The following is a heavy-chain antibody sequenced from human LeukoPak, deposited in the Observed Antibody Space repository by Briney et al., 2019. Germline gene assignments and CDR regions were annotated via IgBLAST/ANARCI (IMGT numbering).Heavy chain of an antibody. J-gene: IGHJ4*02. V-gene: IGHV4-4*07. CDR2: IYTSGST. CDR3: ARNYYYDSSGYYYDY. D-gene: IGHD3-22*01. Sequence: PSETLSLTCTVSGGSISSYYWSWIRQPAGKGLEWIGRIYTSGSTNYNPSLKSRVTMSEDTSKNQFSLKLSSVTAADTAVYYCARNYYYDSSGYYYDYWGQGTLVTVSS. CDR1: GGSISSYY.